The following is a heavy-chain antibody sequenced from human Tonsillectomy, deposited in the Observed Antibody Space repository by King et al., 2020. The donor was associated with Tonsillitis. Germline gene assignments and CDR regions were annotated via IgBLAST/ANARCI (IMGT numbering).Heavy chain of an antibody. V-gene: IGHV3-30*02. Sequence: VQLVESGGGVVQPGGSLRLSCAASELKISNYGMHWVRQAPGKGLEWLAFTWYDGNNKYYGDSVKGRFTISRDNSKNTLYLHMSSLRAEDTALYYCVKDAGCQQTTAQCYYFDHWGQGTLVTVSS. J-gene: IGHJ4*02. CDR2: TWYDGNNK. D-gene: IGHD2-21*01. CDR1: ELKISNYG. CDR3: VKDAGCQQTTAQCYYFDH.